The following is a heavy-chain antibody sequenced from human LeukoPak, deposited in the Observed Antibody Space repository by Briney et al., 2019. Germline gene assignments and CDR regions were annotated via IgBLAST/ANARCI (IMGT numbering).Heavy chain of an antibody. V-gene: IGHV3-11*01. CDR1: GFTFSDYY. CDR2: ISNSGSTI. Sequence: RAGGSLRLSCAASGFTFSDYYMSWIRQAPGKGLEWVSYISNSGSTIYYADSVKGRFTISRDNAKNSLYLQMNSLRAEDTAVYYCASKHSSSYTPFDNWGQGTLVTVSS. J-gene: IGHJ4*02. D-gene: IGHD6-13*01. CDR3: ASKHSSSYTPFDN.